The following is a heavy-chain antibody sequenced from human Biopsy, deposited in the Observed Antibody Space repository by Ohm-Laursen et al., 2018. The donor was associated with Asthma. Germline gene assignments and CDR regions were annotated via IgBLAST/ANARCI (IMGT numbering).Heavy chain of an antibody. J-gene: IGHJ6*02. D-gene: IGHD3-10*01. CDR1: GYTFNSAG. CDR3: ARAVDYSHYYGIDV. V-gene: IGHV1-18*01. Sequence: SVKVSCKTSGYTFNSAGITWVRQAPGQGLEWMGGISVYNGNTKVAQKLRDRVTMITDTSTSTAYMELRSLRSDDTDVYFCARAVDYSHYYGIDVWGQGTTVTVS. CDR2: ISVYNGNT.